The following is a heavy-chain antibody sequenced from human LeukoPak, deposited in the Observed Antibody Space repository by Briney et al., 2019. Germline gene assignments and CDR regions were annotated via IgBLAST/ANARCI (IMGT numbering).Heavy chain of an antibody. V-gene: IGHV1-46*01. Sequence: GASVKVSCKASGYTFTSYFMHWVRQAPGQGPEWMGIINPSGGTTSYSQKFQGRVTMTRDTSTSTVYMELSSLRSEDTAVYYCARGVLTGYYTNWFDPWGQGTLVTVSS. D-gene: IGHD3-9*01. CDR3: ARGVLTGYYTNWFDP. CDR1: GYTFTSYF. J-gene: IGHJ5*02. CDR2: INPSGGTT.